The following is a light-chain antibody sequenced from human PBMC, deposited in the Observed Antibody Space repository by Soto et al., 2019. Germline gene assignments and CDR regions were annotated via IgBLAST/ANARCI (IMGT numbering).Light chain of an antibody. CDR3: CSYAGSSTPYV. V-gene: IGLV2-23*01. J-gene: IGLJ1*01. CDR2: EGS. Sequence: QSVLTQPASVYGSPGQSITISCTGTSSDVGSYNLVSWYQQHPGKAPKLMIYEGSKRPSGVSNRFSGSKSGNTASLTISGLQAEDEADYYCCSYAGSSTPYVFGTGTKVTVL. CDR1: SSDVGSYNL.